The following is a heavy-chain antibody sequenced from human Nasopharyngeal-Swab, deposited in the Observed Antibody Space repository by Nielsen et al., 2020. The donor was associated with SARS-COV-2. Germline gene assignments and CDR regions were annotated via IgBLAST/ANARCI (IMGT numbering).Heavy chain of an antibody. J-gene: IGHJ1*01. D-gene: IGHD6-19*01. CDR3: TRLSVAEH. CDR1: GLIFSCSV. Sequence: GESLKISCAASGLIFSCSVMHWVRQASGKGLEWVGRIRSKANSYATAYAASVKGRFTISRDDSKNTAYLQMNSLKTEDKAVYYCTRLSVAEHWGQGTLVTVSS. CDR2: IRSKANSYAT. V-gene: IGHV3-73*01.